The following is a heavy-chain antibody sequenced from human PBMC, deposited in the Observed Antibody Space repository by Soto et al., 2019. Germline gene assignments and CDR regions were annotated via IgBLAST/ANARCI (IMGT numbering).Heavy chain of an antibody. D-gene: IGHD5-18*01. Sequence: QVKLMQSGAEVKKPGASARVSCKASGYTFTHYYIHWVRQAPGQGLEWMGIINPNGGITTYAQKFRAGFTMTRDTFTSTVYLELSSLRSEDSAVYYCATSVNSAMAFDYRGQGTLVAVSS. CDR2: INPNGGIT. CDR1: GYTFTHYY. J-gene: IGHJ4*02. V-gene: IGHV1-46*01. CDR3: ATSVNSAMAFDY.